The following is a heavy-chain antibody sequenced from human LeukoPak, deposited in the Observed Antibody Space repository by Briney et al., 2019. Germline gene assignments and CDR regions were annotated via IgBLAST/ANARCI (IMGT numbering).Heavy chain of an antibody. J-gene: IGHJ6*02. CDR1: GFSFSDST. Sequence: GGSLRLSCVASGFSFSDSTMSWVRQAAGKGLEWVAKMKEDGSDENYVDSVKGRFTISRDNAKNSLYLQMNSLRAEDTAVYYCARDSGLGRFYGMDVWGQGTTVTVSS. CDR3: ARDSGLGRFYGMDV. D-gene: IGHD3-10*01. CDR2: MKEDGSDE. V-gene: IGHV3-7*01.